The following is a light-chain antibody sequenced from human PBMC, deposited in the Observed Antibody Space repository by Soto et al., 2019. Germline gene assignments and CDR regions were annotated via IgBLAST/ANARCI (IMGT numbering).Light chain of an antibody. Sequence: QSALTQPASVSGSPGQSITISCTGTSSDVGGYNYVSWYQQHPGKAPKLMIYDVSNRPSGVSNRFSGSKSGNTDSLTISGLQAEDEADYYCSSYTSSSTVFGGGTKVTVL. V-gene: IGLV2-14*01. CDR1: SSDVGGYNY. CDR3: SSYTSSSTV. J-gene: IGLJ2*01. CDR2: DVS.